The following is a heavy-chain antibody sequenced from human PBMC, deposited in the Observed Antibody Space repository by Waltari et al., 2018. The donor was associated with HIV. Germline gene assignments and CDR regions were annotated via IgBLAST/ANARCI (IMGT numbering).Heavy chain of an antibody. CDR2: MYVRGDT. Sequence: QVTLQVSGPALVKTSENLSLNRIIPGDTMASTYPAWILHRAGKGREWIGPMYVRGDTRYNPSLKIRVTLSIDTSKNQFSLRLNSVTAADTAVYYCARVRGEVADNLAAYNFYGLDVWGQGTTVTVSS. D-gene: IGHD3-10*01. J-gene: IGHJ6*02. CDR1: GDTMASTY. V-gene: IGHV4-4*07. CDR3: ARVRGEVADNLAAYNFYGLDV.